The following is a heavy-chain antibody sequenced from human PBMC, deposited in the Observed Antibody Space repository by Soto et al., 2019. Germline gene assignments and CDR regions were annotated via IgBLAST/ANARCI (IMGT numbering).Heavy chain of an antibody. CDR3: ARQQSDSWYVDY. CDR2: FYYSGSS. J-gene: IGHJ4*02. Sequence: SETLSLTCTVSGDSISSSSYYWAWIRQPPGKGLEWIGSFYYSGSSYYNPSLKSRVTISVDTSKNQFSLKLSSVTAADTAVYYCARQQSDSWYVDYWGQGTLVTVS. V-gene: IGHV4-39*01. CDR1: GDSISSSSYY. D-gene: IGHD6-13*01.